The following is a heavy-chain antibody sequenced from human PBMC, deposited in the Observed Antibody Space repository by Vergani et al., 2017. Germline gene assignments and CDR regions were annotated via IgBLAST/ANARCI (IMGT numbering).Heavy chain of an antibody. CDR3: ARDLRLLYNRFDP. D-gene: IGHD1-14*01. V-gene: IGHV3-33*01. CDR1: GFTFNQYG. CDR2: TWYDGNNK. Sequence: QVQLVESGGGVVQPGRSLRLSCAASGFTFNQYGMHWVRQAPGKGLAWVAVTWYDGNNKQYADSVKGRFTISRDNSKSTMYLQMNSLRDEDTGVYYCARDLRLLYNRFDPWGKGTLVTVSS. J-gene: IGHJ5*01.